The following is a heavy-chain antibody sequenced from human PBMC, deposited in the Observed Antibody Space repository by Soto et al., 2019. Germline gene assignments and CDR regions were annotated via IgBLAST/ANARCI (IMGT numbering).Heavy chain of an antibody. CDR3: ARASSSWSLYYYYYGMDV. CDR2: IYHSGST. Sequence: PXETLSLTCAVSGYSISSGYYWGWIRQPPVKGLEWIGSIYHSGSTYYNPSLKSRVTISVDTSKNQFSLKLSSVTAADTAVYYCARASSSWSLYYYYYGMDVWGQGTTVTVSS. D-gene: IGHD6-13*01. J-gene: IGHJ6*02. V-gene: IGHV4-38-2*01. CDR1: GYSISSGYY.